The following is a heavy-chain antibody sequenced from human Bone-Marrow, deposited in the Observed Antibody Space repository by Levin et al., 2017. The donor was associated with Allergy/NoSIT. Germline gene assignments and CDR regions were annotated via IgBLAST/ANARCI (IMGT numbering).Heavy chain of an antibody. D-gene: IGHD2-15*01. CDR1: GYSFSDYY. CDR2: FNPRSGDT. J-gene: IGHJ4*02. CDR3: AREDRVVVAALDY. Sequence: PGESLKISCKVYGYSFSDYYLHWVRQAPGQGLEWVGWFNPRSGDTNHAQKFQGRVIMTRDTSINTAYMEVTSLRSDDTAIYYCAREDRVVVAALDYWGQGTLVTVSS. V-gene: IGHV1-2*02.